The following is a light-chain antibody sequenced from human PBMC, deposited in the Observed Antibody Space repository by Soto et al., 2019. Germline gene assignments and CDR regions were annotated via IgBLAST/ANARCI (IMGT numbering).Light chain of an antibody. CDR2: AAS. V-gene: IGKV3-15*01. J-gene: IGKJ2*01. CDR1: QSVSSN. CDR3: QQYDNWLRT. Sequence: EIVMTQSPATLSVSPGERATLSCRASQSVSSNLAWYQQKPGQAPRLLIYAASTRATGIPERFSGIGSGTELTLTISSLQSEDLAVYYCQQYDNWLRTFGQGTKLEIK.